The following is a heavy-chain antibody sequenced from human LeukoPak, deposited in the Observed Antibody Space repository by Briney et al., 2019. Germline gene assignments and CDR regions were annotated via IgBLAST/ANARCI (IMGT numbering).Heavy chain of an antibody. J-gene: IGHJ4*02. CDR1: GFTFSTYW. CDR2: IRQDGIET. V-gene: IGHV3-7*01. Sequence: GGSLRLSCAASGFTFSTYWMSWVRQAPGKGLEWVATIRQDGIETHYVDSVRDRFLISRDNSKSSLYLQMSSLREEDTAIYYCARGCGRTHCPYFLDYWGQGTLVPVSA. CDR3: ARGCGRTHCPYFLDY. D-gene: IGHD2-2*01.